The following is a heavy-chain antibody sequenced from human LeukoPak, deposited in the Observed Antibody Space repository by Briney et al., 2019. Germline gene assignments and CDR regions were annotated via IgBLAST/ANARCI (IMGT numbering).Heavy chain of an antibody. V-gene: IGHV4-59*01. J-gene: IGHJ5*02. CDR3: AREGPGWFDP. CDR2: IYYSGST. CDR1: GGSISSYY. Sequence: SETLSLTCTVSGGSISSYYWSWIRQPPGKGLKWIGYIYYSGSTNYNPSLKSRVTISVDTSKNQFSLKLSSVTAADTAVYYCAREGPGWFDPWGQGTLDTVSS.